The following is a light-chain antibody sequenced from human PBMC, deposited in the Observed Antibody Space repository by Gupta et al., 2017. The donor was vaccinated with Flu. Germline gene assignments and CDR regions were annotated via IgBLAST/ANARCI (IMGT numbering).Light chain of an antibody. V-gene: IGKV4-1*01. CDR3: QQYYSIPIT. J-gene: IGKJ5*01. CDR2: WAS. CDR1: QSIFYSSNNKNY. Sequence: DIVMTQSPDSLAVSLGERATINCQSSQSIFYSSNNKNYLSWYQQKQGQPPKLLISWASSRESGVPDRFSGSGSGADFTLTISSLQAEDVAVYYYQQYYSIPITFGQGTRLEIK.